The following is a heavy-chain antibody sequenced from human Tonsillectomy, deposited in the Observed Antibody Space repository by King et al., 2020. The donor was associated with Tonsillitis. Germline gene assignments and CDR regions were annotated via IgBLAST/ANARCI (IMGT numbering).Heavy chain of an antibody. CDR2: IYASGGT. CDR3: VRQYSSSHYWNWYLDL. J-gene: IGHJ2*01. D-gene: IGHD6-13*01. CDR1: GDSLTSGTYY. Sequence: VQLQESGPGLVKPAQTLSVTCTVSGDSLTSGTYYWTWIRQSAGKGLEWIGRIYASGGTDYNPSLKSRVTMSIDTSTNQFSLEMKSVTAADTAVYFCVRQYSSSHYWNWYLDLWGRGTLVTVSS. V-gene: IGHV4-61*02.